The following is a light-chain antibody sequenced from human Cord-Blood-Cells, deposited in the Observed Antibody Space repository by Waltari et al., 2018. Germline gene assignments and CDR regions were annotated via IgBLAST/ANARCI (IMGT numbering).Light chain of an antibody. CDR2: KAS. CDR3: QQYNSYSVT. CDR1: QSISSW. Sequence: IQMTQPPSTLSASVGDRVTITCRASQSISSWLAWYQQKPGKAPKLRIYKASSLESGVPSRFSGSGSGTEFTLTISSLQPDDVATYYCQQYNSYSVTFGGGTKVEI. V-gene: IGKV1-5*03. J-gene: IGKJ4*01.